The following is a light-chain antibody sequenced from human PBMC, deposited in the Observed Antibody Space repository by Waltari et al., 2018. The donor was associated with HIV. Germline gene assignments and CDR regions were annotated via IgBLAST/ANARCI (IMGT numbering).Light chain of an antibody. Sequence: QSALTQPPSVSGSPGQSVTLSCTGTSSDVGGYNYVSWHQQHPGKAPKLMIYDVIKGPSGVPDRFSGSKSGNTASLTVSGLQPEDEADYYCSSHAGSKVVFGGGTRLTVL. CDR3: SSHAGSKVV. V-gene: IGLV2-8*01. J-gene: IGLJ2*01. CDR2: DVI. CDR1: SSDVGGYNY.